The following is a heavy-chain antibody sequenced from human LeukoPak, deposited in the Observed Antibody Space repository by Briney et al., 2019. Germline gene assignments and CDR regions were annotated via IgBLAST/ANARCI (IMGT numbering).Heavy chain of an antibody. CDR1: GGTFSRYA. CDR3: ARDRDDSSGYYYGHVLEY. D-gene: IGHD3-22*01. V-gene: IGHV1-69*01. J-gene: IGHJ4*02. CDR2: IIPMYGTT. Sequence: SVKVSCTASGGTFSRYAISWVRQAPGQGLEWMGGIIPMYGTTNYAQKFQGRVTITADESTSTAYMELSSLRSEDTALYYCARDRDDSSGYYYGHVLEYWGQGTLVTVSS.